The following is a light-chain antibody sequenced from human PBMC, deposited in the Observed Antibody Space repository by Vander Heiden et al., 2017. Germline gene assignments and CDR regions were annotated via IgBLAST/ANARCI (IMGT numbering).Light chain of an antibody. V-gene: IGLV2-14*03. CDR1: SSDVGGYNF. CDR2: GVT. Sequence: ALTQPASVSGSPGQSITIPCTGTSSDVGGYNFLSGYQQHPGKAPKLMIYGVTNRPSGVSHRFSGSKSGNTASLTISGLQTEDEADYYCSSLTSSNTVVFGGGTKLTVL. J-gene: IGLJ2*01. CDR3: SSLTSSNTVV.